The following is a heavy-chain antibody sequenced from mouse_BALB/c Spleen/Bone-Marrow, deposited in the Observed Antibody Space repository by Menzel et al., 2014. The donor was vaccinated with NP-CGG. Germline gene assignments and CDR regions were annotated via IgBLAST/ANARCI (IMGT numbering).Heavy chain of an antibody. CDR1: GYTFTDYA. V-gene: IGHV1S137*01. CDR2: ISTYYGDA. J-gene: IGHJ2*01. Sequence: VQLQQSGAELVRPGVSVKISCKGSGYTFTDYAMHWVKQSHAKSLEWIGVISTYYGDASYNQKFKGKATMTVDKSSSTAYMELARLTSVDSAIYYCAREGNGNLDYWGQGTTLTVSS. D-gene: IGHD2-1*01. CDR3: AREGNGNLDY.